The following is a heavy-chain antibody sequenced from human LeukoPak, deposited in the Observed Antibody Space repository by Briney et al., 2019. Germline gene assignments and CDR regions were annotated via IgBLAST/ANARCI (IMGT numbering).Heavy chain of an antibody. J-gene: IGHJ5*02. Sequence: ASVKVSCKASGYTFTSYDINWVRQATGQGLEWMGWMNPNSGDTGYAQKFQGRITMTRDTSISTAYMELSSLRSEDTAVYYCATVSDPGRFDPWGQGTLVTVSS. V-gene: IGHV1-8*01. CDR3: ATVSDPGRFDP. CDR1: GYTFTSYD. CDR2: MNPNSGDT. D-gene: IGHD2-21*02.